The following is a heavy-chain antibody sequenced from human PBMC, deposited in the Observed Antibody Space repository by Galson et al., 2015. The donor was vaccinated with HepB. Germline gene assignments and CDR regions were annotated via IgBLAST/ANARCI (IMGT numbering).Heavy chain of an antibody. CDR1: GYTFTSYY. CDR2: INPNSGGT. CDR3: ARETEGWFDP. J-gene: IGHJ5*02. Sequence: SVKVSCKAAGYTFTSYYMHWVRQAPGQGLEWMGWINPNSGGTNYAQKFQGWVTMTRDTSISTAYMELSRLRSDDTAVYYCARETEGWFDPWGQGTLVTVSS. V-gene: IGHV1-2*04.